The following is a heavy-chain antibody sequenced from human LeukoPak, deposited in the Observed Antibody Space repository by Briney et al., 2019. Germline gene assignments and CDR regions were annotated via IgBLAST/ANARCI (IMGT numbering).Heavy chain of an antibody. Sequence: GGSLRLSCAASGFTFSDYYMSWIRQAPGKGLEWVSYISSSGSTIYYADSVKGRFTISRDNSKNTLYLQMNSLRAEDTAVYYCAKDQDAKFMVRGVFDYWGQGTLVTVST. D-gene: IGHD3-10*01. CDR2: ISSSGSTI. CDR3: AKDQDAKFMVRGVFDY. V-gene: IGHV3-11*01. J-gene: IGHJ4*02. CDR1: GFTFSDYY.